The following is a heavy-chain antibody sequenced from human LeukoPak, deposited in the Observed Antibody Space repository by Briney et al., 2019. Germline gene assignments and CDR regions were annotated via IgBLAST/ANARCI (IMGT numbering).Heavy chain of an antibody. CDR3: GSVDRGWFGVGDY. CDR1: GGSISSNTYS. CDR2: ISNNGST. V-gene: IGHV4-39*01. Sequence: SETLSLTCSVSGGSISSNTYSWGWVRQPPGEGLEWIGSISNNGSTYYNPSLKSRLTISVDTSKNKFSLKLPSVTAADTAVYYCGSVDRGWFGVGDYWGQGTLVTVSS. D-gene: IGHD3-10*01. J-gene: IGHJ4*02.